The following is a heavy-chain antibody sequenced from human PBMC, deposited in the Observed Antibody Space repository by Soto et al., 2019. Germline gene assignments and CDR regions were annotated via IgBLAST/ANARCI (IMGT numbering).Heavy chain of an antibody. CDR1: GYTFTSYA. D-gene: IGHD1-26*01. CDR2: INAGNGNT. J-gene: IGHJ4*02. Sequence: ASVKVSGKASGYTFTSYAIHWVRQAPGQRLEWMGWINAGNGNTKYSQKFQGRVTITRDTSASTAYMELSSLRSEDTAVYYCARGPESGSSLPFDYWGQGTLVTVSS. CDR3: ARGPESGSSLPFDY. V-gene: IGHV1-3*01.